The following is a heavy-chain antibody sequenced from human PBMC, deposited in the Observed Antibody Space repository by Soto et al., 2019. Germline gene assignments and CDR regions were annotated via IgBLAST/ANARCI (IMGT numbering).Heavy chain of an antibody. V-gene: IGHV3-15*07. J-gene: IGHJ6*02. CDR1: GFTFSNAW. D-gene: IGHD2-2*01. CDR2: IKSKTDGGTT. Sequence: GGSLRLSCAASGFTFSNAWMNWVRQAPGKGLEWVGRIKSKTDGGTTDYAAPVKGRFTISRDDSKNTLYLQMNSLKTEDTAVYYCTTVPFSPPRDQLDYYYYGMDVWGQGTTVTVSS. CDR3: TTVPFSPPRDQLDYYYYGMDV.